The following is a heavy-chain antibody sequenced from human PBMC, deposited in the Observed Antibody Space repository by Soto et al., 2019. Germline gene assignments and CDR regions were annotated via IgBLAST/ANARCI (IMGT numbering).Heavy chain of an antibody. Sequence: PSETLSLTCTVSGGSISSYYWSWIRQPPGKGLEWIGYIYYSGSTNYNPSLKSRVTISVDTSKNQFSLKLSSVTAADTAVYYCARSYRPAAGTIDWFEPWGQGTLVTVS. V-gene: IGHV4-59*01. CDR2: IYYSGST. CDR1: GGSISSYY. J-gene: IGHJ5*02. D-gene: IGHD6-13*01. CDR3: ARSYRPAAGTIDWFEP.